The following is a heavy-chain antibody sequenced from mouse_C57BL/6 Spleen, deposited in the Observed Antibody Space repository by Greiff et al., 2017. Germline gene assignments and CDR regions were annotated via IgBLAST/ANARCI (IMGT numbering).Heavy chain of an antibody. V-gene: IGHV1-55*01. CDR2: IYPGSGST. Sequence: QVQLQQPGAELVKPGASVKMSCKASGYTFTSYWITWVKQRPGQGLEWIGDIYPGSGSTNYNEKFKSRATLTVDTSSSTAYMQLSSLTSEDSAVYYCARREAYYDCDDYYAMDYWGQGTSVTVSS. D-gene: IGHD2-4*01. CDR1: GYTFTSYW. CDR3: ARREAYYDCDDYYAMDY. J-gene: IGHJ4*01.